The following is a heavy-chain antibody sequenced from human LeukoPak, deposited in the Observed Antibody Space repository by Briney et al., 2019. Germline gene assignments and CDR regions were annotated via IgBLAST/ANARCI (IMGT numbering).Heavy chain of an antibody. D-gene: IGHD6-19*01. J-gene: IGHJ4*02. CDR3: ASMMYSSGTFGLDY. V-gene: IGHV1-18*01. Sequence: EASVKVSCKASGYTFTSYGISWVRQAPGQGLEWMGWISAYNGNTNYAQKFQGRVTITADKSTSTAYMELSSLRSEDTAVYYCASMMYSSGTFGLDYWGQGTLVTVSS. CDR1: GYTFTSYG. CDR2: ISAYNGNT.